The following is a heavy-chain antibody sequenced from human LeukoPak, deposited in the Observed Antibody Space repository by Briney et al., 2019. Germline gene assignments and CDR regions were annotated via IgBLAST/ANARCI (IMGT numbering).Heavy chain of an antibody. CDR2: VSPGVHA. J-gene: IGHJ4*02. Sequence: GGSLRLSCTASGFTLGSHDMHWVRQIPGQGLEWVAAVSPGVHAFFADSVQGRFTVSREDARNSLYLQMNSLRAGDTAVYYCVREARGYHYTYFDYWGQGTLVTVSS. D-gene: IGHD5-18*01. V-gene: IGHV3-13*01. CDR3: VREARGYHYTYFDY. CDR1: GFTLGSHD.